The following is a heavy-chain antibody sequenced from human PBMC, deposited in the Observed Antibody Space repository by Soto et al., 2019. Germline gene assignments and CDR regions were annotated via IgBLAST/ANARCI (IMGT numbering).Heavy chain of an antibody. V-gene: IGHV1-46*01. CDR2: IKLSGGST. J-gene: IGHJ6*02. Sequence: QVQLMQSGAEVKKPGASVRVSCVASGYTFTSYYMHWVRQAPGQGLAWLGVIKLSGGSTTYAQRFQGRVTVTRDTSTGTVYMELRSLRSEDTAVYHCAREGNSYSGMDVWGQGTTVTVS. CDR3: AREGNSYSGMDV. CDR1: GYTFTSYY.